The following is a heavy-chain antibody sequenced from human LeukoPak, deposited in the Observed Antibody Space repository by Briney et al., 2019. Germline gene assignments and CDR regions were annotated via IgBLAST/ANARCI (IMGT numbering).Heavy chain of an antibody. CDR1: GGSFSGYY. CDR2: INHSGST. Sequence: SETLSLTCAVYGGSFSGYYWSWIRQPPGKGLEWIGEINHSGSTNYNPSLKSRVTISVDTSKNQFSLKLSSVTAADTAVYYCARGEKNNWFYPWGQGTLVTVSS. CDR3: ARGEKNNWFYP. J-gene: IGHJ5*02. V-gene: IGHV4-34*01.